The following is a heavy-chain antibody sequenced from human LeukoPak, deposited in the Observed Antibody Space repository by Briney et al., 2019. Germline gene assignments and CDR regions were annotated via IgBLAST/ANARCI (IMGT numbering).Heavy chain of an antibody. D-gene: IGHD1-26*01. CDR3: ARVVGATDFDY. CDR1: GFTFSSYW. V-gene: IGHV3-74*01. Sequence: GESLRLSCAASGFTFSSYWLHWGCQAPGPGMVWVSRINSDGSSTSYADSVKGRFTISRDNDKNTLYLQMNSLRAEDTAVYYCARVVGATDFDYWGQGTLVTVSS. J-gene: IGHJ4*02. CDR2: INSDGSST.